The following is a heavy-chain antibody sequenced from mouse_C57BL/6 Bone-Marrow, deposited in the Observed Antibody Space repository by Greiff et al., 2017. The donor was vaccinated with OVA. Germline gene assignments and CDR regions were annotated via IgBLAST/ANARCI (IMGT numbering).Heavy chain of an antibody. CDR3: ARRAQAPFAY. CDR1: GFTFSSYG. CDR2: ISSGGSYT. D-gene: IGHD3-2*02. Sequence: EVQGVESGGDLVKPGGSLKLSCAASGFTFSSYGMSWVRQTPDKRLEWVATISSGGSYTYYPDSVKGRFTISRDNAKNTLYLQMSSLKSEDTAMYYCARRAQAPFAYWGQGTLVTVSA. J-gene: IGHJ3*01. V-gene: IGHV5-6*01.